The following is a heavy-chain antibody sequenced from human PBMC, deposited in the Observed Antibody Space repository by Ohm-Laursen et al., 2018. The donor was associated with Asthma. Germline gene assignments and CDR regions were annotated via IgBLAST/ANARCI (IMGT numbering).Heavy chain of an antibody. CDR1: GYTFTSYY. D-gene: IGHD3-3*01. CDR3: AKAEEYDFWSGSGY. Sequence: ASVKVSCKAPGYTFTSYYMHWVRQAPGQGLEWMGGISAYNGNTNYAQKLQGRVTMTTDTSTSTAYMELRSLRSDDTAVYYCAKAEEYDFWSGSGYWGQGTLVTVSS. J-gene: IGHJ4*02. CDR2: ISAYNGNT. V-gene: IGHV1-18*04.